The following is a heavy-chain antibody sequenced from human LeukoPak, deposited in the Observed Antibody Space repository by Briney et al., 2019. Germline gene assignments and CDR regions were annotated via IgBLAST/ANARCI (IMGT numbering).Heavy chain of an antibody. Sequence: SSETVSLTCAVYGGSFSGYYWSWIRQPPGKGLEWIGSVHYIGSTYYNPSLESRVTISEDTSNNQFSLKLRSVTAADTAVYYCVHGGYCSSASCYHWFDPWGQGTLVTVSS. V-gene: IGHV4-34*01. D-gene: IGHD2-2*01. CDR1: GGSFSGYY. CDR2: VHYIGST. CDR3: VHGGYCSSASCYHWFDP. J-gene: IGHJ5*02.